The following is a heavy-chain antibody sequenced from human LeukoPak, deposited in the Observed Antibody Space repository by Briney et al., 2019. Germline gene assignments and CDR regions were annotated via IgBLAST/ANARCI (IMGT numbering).Heavy chain of an antibody. J-gene: IGHJ4*02. CDR3: ARGIAYYGSGSSPYYFDY. V-gene: IGHV4-34*01. D-gene: IGHD3-10*01. CDR1: GGSFSGYY. Sequence: PSETLSLTCAVSGGSFSGYYWSWIRQPPGKGLEWIGEINHSGSTNYNPSLKSRVTISVDTSKNQFSLKLSSVTAADTAVYYCARGIAYYGSGSSPYYFDYWGEGTLVTVSS. CDR2: INHSGST.